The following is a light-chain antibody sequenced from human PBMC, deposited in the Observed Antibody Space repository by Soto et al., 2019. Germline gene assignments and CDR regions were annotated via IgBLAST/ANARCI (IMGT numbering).Light chain of an antibody. CDR1: QSVSSK. J-gene: IGKJ2*01. CDR2: GAS. CDR3: QQYSNWPYT. V-gene: IGKV3-15*01. Sequence: EIVMTQSPATLSLSPEERVTLSCRASQSVSSKLAWYQQKPGQAPRLLIYGASIRATDIPARFSGSGSGTEFTLTISRLQSEDFAIFYCQQYSNWPYTFGQGTKLEIK.